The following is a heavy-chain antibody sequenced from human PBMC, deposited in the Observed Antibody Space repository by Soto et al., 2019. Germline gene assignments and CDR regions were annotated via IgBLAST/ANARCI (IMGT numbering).Heavy chain of an antibody. CDR3: ASPAAAGTYYYYYGMDV. V-gene: IGHV4-31*03. CDR1: GGTISSGGYY. CDR2: IYYSGST. Sequence: LTCTVAGGTISSGGYYWSRLLQHPGKGLEGIGYIYYSGSTYYNPSLKSRVTISVDTSKNQFSLKLSSVTAADTAVYYCASPAAAGTYYYYYGMDVRGQGTTVT. J-gene: IGHJ6*02. D-gene: IGHD6-13*01.